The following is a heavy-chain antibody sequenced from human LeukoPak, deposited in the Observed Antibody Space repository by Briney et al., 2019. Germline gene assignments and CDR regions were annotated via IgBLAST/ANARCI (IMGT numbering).Heavy chain of an antibody. CDR2: IIPISGTA. V-gene: IGHV1-69*13. J-gene: IGHJ6*02. CDR1: GGTFSSYA. CDR3: ARGGLRFYPMDV. D-gene: IGHD3-3*01. Sequence: SVKVSCKASGGTFSSYAISWVRQAPGQGLEWMGGIIPISGTANYAQKFQGRVTITADESTSTAYMELSSLRSEDTAVYYCARGGLRFYPMDVWGQGTTVTVSS.